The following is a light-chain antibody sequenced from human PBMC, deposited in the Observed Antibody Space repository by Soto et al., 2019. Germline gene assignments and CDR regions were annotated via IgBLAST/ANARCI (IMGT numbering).Light chain of an antibody. V-gene: IGKV1-27*01. CDR3: QKYKSAPNT. CDR2: AAS. Sequence: DIQMTQSPSSLSASVGDRVIITCRASQDISNYLAWYQQKPGKVPKLLIYAASTLQTGVQSRFSGSGSGTVFTLTINSLQPEDVATYYCQKYKSAPNTFGGGTRLEIK. CDR1: QDISNY. J-gene: IGKJ2*01.